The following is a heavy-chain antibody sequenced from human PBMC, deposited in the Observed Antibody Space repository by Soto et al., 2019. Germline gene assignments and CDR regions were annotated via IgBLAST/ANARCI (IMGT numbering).Heavy chain of an antibody. J-gene: IGHJ4*02. Sequence: GEPLKISCKGSGYSFTSYWIGWVRQVPGKGLEWMGIIYPGDSDTRYGPSFQGQVTISADKSISTAYLQWSSLKASDTAMYYCASSYYYDSSGYPYWGQGTLVTVSS. CDR3: ASSYYYDSSGYPY. V-gene: IGHV5-51*01. CDR1: GYSFTSYW. D-gene: IGHD3-22*01. CDR2: IYPGDSDT.